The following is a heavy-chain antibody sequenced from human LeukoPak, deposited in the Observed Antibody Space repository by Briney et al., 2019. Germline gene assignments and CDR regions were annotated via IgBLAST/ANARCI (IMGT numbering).Heavy chain of an antibody. J-gene: IGHJ5*02. CDR2: INTDGSST. Sequence: GGSLRLSCTASGFTFNNYWMDWVRQAPGKGPVWVSRINTDGSSTSYADSVKGRFTISRDNAKNTLYLQMNSLRAEDTAVYYCARALAVTGTGGFDPWGQGTLVTVSS. CDR1: GFTFNNYW. CDR3: ARALAVTGTGGFDP. D-gene: IGHD6-19*01. V-gene: IGHV3-74*01.